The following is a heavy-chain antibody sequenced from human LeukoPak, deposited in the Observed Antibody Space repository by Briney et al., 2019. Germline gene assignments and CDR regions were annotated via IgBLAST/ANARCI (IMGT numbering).Heavy chain of an antibody. J-gene: IGHJ6*02. D-gene: IGHD1-26*01. CDR2: IIPIFGTA. V-gene: IGHV1-69*13. CDR1: GGTFISYA. Sequence: ASVKVSCKASGGTFISYAISWVRQAPGQGLEWMGGIIPIFGTANYAQKFQGRVTITADESTSTAYMELSSLRSEDTAVYYCARDSPGSYLTYYYYGMDVWGQGTTVTVS. CDR3: ARDSPGSYLTYYYYGMDV.